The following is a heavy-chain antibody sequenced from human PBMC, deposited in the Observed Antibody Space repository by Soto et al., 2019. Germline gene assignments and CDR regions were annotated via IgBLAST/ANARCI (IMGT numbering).Heavy chain of an antibody. CDR3: AAAGYCSGGSCFDFDY. J-gene: IGHJ4*02. D-gene: IGHD2-15*01. Sequence: SVKVSCKASGFTFTSSAMQRVRQARGQRLEWIGWIVVGSGNTNYAQKFQERVTITRDMSTSTAYMELSSLRSEDTAVYYCAAAGYCSGGSCFDFDYWGQGTLVTVSS. CDR1: GFTFTSSA. CDR2: IVVGSGNT. V-gene: IGHV1-58*02.